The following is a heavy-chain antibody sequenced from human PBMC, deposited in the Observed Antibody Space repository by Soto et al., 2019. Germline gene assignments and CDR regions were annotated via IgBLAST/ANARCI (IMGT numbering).Heavy chain of an antibody. Sequence: ASVKVSCKASGYTFINFDISWVRQAAGQGLEWLGRMNPGSGKTGYASKFQGRVAMTRDASTGTSHLELSSLTSDDTAVYYCARMASDGTLNWFDPWGQGTLVTVSS. V-gene: IGHV1-8*02. J-gene: IGHJ5*02. CDR2: MNPGSGKT. D-gene: IGHD1-26*01. CDR1: GYTFINFD. CDR3: ARMASDGTLNWFDP.